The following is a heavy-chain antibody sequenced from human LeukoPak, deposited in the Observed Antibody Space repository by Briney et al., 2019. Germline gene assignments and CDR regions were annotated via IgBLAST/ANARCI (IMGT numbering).Heavy chain of an antibody. Sequence: GGSLRLSCAASGFTFSSYWMHWVRQAPGKGLVWVSHINSDGSSTYYADSVKGRFTISRDNSKNTLYLQMNSLRAEDTAVYYCAKDPYGDYNYYYYGMDVWGQGTTVTVSS. D-gene: IGHD4-17*01. J-gene: IGHJ6*02. CDR1: GFTFSSYW. CDR2: INSDGSST. V-gene: IGHV3-74*01. CDR3: AKDPYGDYNYYYYGMDV.